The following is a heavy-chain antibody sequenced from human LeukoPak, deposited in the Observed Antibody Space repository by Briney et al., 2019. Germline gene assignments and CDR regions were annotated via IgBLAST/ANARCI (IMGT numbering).Heavy chain of an antibody. J-gene: IGHJ1*01. D-gene: IGHD3-22*01. CDR3: ARAPLYYYDSSGYRPEYFQH. CDR1: GGTFSSYA. Sequence: GASVKVSXKASGGTFSSYAISWVRQAPGQGLEWIGRIIPIFGTANYAQKFQGRVTITTDESTSTAYMELSSLRSEDTAVYYCARAPLYYYDSSGYRPEYFQHWGQGTLVTVSS. CDR2: IIPIFGTA. V-gene: IGHV1-69*05.